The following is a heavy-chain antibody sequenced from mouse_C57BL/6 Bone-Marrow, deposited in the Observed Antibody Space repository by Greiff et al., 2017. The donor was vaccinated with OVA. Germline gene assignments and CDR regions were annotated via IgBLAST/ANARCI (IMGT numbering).Heavy chain of an antibody. CDR1: GFTFSSYA. CDR3: ARDPYGTTVVDWYFDV. CDR2: ISDGGSYT. D-gene: IGHD1-1*01. V-gene: IGHV5-4*01. J-gene: IGHJ1*03. Sequence: EVQRVESGGGLVKPGGSLKLSCAASGFTFSSYAMSWVRQTPEKRLEWVATISDGGSYTYYPDNVKGRFTISRDNAKNNLYLQMSHLKSEDTAMYYCARDPYGTTVVDWYFDVWGTGTTVTVSS.